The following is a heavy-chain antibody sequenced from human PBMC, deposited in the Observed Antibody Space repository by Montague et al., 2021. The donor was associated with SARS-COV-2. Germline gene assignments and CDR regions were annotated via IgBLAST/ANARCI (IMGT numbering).Heavy chain of an antibody. Sequence: SETLSLTCGVSGASLNAYYCSWIRQPPGKGLEWIGEINHIGGTNXNPPLKSRVTMSLDTSNNHFSLKLSSVTAADTAVYYCARKAPSGLDVWGQGTMVTVSS. D-gene: IGHD5-12*01. CDR3: ARKAPSGLDV. J-gene: IGHJ3*01. CDR2: INHIGGT. CDR1: GASLNAYY. V-gene: IGHV4-34*01.